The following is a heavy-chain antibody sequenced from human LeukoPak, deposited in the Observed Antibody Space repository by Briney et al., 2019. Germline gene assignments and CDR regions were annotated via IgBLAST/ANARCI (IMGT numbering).Heavy chain of an antibody. D-gene: IGHD2-15*01. V-gene: IGHV1-2*02. CDR3: ARPYCSGGSCHDYFDY. CDR2: INPHTGGT. Sequence: ASVTVSFKASGYTFTGYYMHWVRQAPGQGLEWMGWINPHTGGTNYAQKFQGRVTMTRDTSISTAYMELSGLTSDDTAVYYCARPYCSGGSCHDYFDYWGQGTLVTVSS. J-gene: IGHJ4*02. CDR1: GYTFTGYY.